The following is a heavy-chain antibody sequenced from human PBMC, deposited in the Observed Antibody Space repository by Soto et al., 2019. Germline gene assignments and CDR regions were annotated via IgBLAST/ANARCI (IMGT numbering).Heavy chain of an antibody. V-gene: IGHV3-30*16. Sequence: QVQLVQSGAEVKKPGSSVKVSCKASGGTFSSYAISWVRQAPGQGLEWVAVISYDGSNKYYADSVKGRFTISRDNSKNTLYLQMNSLRAEDTAVYYCAKDLVDYYGSGMSGGWFDPWGQGTLVTVSS. J-gene: IGHJ5*02. D-gene: IGHD3-10*01. CDR3: AKDLVDYYGSGMSGGWFDP. CDR1: GGTFSSYA. CDR2: ISYDGSNK.